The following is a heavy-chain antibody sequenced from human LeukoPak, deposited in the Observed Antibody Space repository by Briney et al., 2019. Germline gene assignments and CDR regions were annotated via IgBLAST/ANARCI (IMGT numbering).Heavy chain of an antibody. CDR1: GGSISSYY. V-gene: IGHV4-59*01. CDR3: ARDKTNWFDP. CDR2: MYYSGST. J-gene: IGHJ5*02. Sequence: SETLSLTCTVSGGSISSYYWSWIRQPPGKGLEWIGYMYYSGSTNYNPSLKSRVTISVDTSKNQFSLKLSSVTAADTAVYYCARDKTNWFDPWGRGTLVTVSS.